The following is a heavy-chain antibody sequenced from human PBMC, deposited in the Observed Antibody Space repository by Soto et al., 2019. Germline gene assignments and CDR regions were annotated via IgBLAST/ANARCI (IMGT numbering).Heavy chain of an antibody. Sequence: SGPTLVNPPQTLTLTCTFSGFSLSTSGVGVGWIRQPPGKALEWLALIYWDDDKRYSPSLKSGLTITKDTSKNQVVLTMTNMDPVDTATYYCAHILSIYDFWSGYYSSEDVFDYWGQGTLVTVSS. J-gene: IGHJ4*02. D-gene: IGHD3-3*01. V-gene: IGHV2-5*02. CDR1: GFSLSTSGVG. CDR2: IYWDDDK. CDR3: AHILSIYDFWSGYYSSEDVFDY.